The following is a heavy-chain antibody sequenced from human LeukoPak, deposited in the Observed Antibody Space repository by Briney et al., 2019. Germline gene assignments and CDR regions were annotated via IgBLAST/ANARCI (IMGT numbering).Heavy chain of an antibody. CDR1: GFTLSSYW. D-gene: IGHD6-6*01. CDR2: IKQDGSEK. V-gene: IGHV3-7*01. CDR3: ARSSLGAFDI. Sequence: GGSLRLSCAASGFTLSSYWMSWVRQSPGKGLEWVANIKQDGSEKYYVDSVKGRFTISRDNAKNSLSLQMNSLRAEDTAVYYCARSSLGAFDIWGQGTMVTVSS. J-gene: IGHJ3*02.